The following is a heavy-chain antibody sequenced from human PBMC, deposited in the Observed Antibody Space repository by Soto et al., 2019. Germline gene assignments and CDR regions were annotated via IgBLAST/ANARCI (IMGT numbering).Heavy chain of an antibody. V-gene: IGHV3-53*01. CDR1: GLSVTDTY. Sequence: GGSLRLSCAASGLSVTDTYMSWVRQAPGKWLEWVSVVYIDGTTNYADSVKGRFTISRDNSRNTVYLQMNSLRAEDTAIYYCAREPLWSGPLPLDSFYVWGQGXKFTVSS. CDR2: VYIDGTT. J-gene: IGHJ3*01. D-gene: IGHD3-3*01. CDR3: AREPLWSGPLPLDSFYV.